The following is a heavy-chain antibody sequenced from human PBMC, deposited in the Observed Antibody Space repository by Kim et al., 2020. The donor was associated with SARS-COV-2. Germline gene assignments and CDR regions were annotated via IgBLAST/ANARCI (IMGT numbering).Heavy chain of an antibody. CDR2: ISGSGGST. Sequence: GGSLRLSCAASGFTFSSYAMSWVRQAPGKGLEWVSAISGSGGSTYYVDSVKGRFTISRDNSKNTLYLQMNSLRAEDTAVYYCATQTSITILYYFDYWGQGTLVTVSS. V-gene: IGHV3-23*01. CDR3: ATQTSITILYYFDY. D-gene: IGHD3-9*01. J-gene: IGHJ4*02. CDR1: GFTFSSYA.